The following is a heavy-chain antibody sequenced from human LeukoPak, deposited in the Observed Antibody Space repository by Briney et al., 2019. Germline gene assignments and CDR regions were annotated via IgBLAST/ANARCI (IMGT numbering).Heavy chain of an antibody. D-gene: IGHD3-10*01. CDR3: ARDITMVRGAESNDNWFDP. Sequence: SVKVSCKASGGTFSSYAISWVRQAPGQGLEWMGGIIPIFGTANYAQKFQGRVTITADKSTSTAYMELGSLRSDDTAVYYCARDITMVRGAESNDNWFDPWGQGTLVTVSS. J-gene: IGHJ5*02. CDR1: GGTFSSYA. CDR2: IIPIFGTA. V-gene: IGHV1-69*06.